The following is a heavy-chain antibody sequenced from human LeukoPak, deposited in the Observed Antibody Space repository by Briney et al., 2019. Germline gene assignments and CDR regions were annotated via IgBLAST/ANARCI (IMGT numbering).Heavy chain of an antibody. D-gene: IGHD3-16*01. CDR1: GGSISSYY. J-gene: IGHJ5*02. CDR3: ARDLGPYNWFDP. CDR2: IYYSGST. Sequence: SESLSLTCTVSGGSISSYYWSWIRQPPGKGLEWIGYIYYSGSTNYNPSLKSRVTISVDTSKNQFSLKLSSVTAADTAVYYCARDLGPYNWFDPWGQGALVTVSS. V-gene: IGHV4-59*01.